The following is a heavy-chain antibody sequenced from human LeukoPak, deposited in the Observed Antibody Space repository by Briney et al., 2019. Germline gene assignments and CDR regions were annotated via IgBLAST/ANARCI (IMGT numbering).Heavy chain of an antibody. CDR3: ARDPDYYDSSGYYHPAFDY. Sequence: GGSLRLSCAASGFTLSSYSMNWVRQAPGKGLEWVSYISSSSSTIYYADSVKGRFTISRDNAKNSLYLQMNSLRDEDTAVYYCARDPDYYDSSGYYHPAFDYWGQGTLVTVSS. D-gene: IGHD3-22*01. V-gene: IGHV3-48*02. CDR1: GFTLSSYS. CDR2: ISSSSSTI. J-gene: IGHJ4*02.